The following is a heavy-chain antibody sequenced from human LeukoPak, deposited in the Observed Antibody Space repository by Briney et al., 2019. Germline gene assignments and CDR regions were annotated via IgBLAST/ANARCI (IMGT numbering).Heavy chain of an antibody. D-gene: IGHD5-12*01. J-gene: IGHJ4*02. V-gene: IGHV4-59*01. CDR2: FSYSGST. CDR1: GGSFSSYY. CDR3: ARGPLDSGYTYFDY. Sequence: SETLSLTCTVSGGSFSSYYWSWIRQPPGKGLEWIGYFSYSGSTNYNSSLKSRVTISVDTSKNQFSLKLSSVTAADTAVYYCARGPLDSGYTYFDYWGQGTLVSVAS.